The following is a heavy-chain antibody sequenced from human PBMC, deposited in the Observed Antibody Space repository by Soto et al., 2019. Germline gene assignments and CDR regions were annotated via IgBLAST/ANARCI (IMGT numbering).Heavy chain of an antibody. Sequence: SVKVSCKASGGTFSSYAISWVRQAPGQGLEWMGGIIPIFGTANYAQKFQGRVTITADESTSTAYMELSSLRSEDTAVYYCAREYYDFWSGYFGRSQNWFDPWGQGTLVTVSS. V-gene: IGHV1-69*13. CDR1: GGTFSSYA. D-gene: IGHD3-3*01. CDR3: AREYYDFWSGYFGRSQNWFDP. CDR2: IIPIFGTA. J-gene: IGHJ5*02.